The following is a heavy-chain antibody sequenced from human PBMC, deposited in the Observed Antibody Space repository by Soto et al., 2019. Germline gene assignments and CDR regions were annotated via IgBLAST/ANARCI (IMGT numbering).Heavy chain of an antibody. Sequence: SETLSLTCTVSGDSISSGSYWAWIRQPPGKGPEWIASIYHGGTTFYNPSLKSRITISVDTSNNQFSLKLTSVTAADTAVYYCARGNGRVVDGSNFDDCGHGTMVTVYS. D-gene: IGHD6-19*01. J-gene: IGHJ4*01. V-gene: IGHV4-38-2*02. CDR1: GDSISSGSY. CDR3: ARGNGRVVDGSNFDD. CDR2: IYHGGTT.